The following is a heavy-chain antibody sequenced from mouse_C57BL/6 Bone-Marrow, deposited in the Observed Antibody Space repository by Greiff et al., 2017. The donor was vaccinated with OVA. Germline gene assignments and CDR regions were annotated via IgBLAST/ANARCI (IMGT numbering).Heavy chain of an antibody. CDR2: INPNNGGT. Sequence: EVKLQQSGPELVKPGASVKISCKASGYTFTDYYMNWVKQSHGKSLAWIGDINPNNGGTSYNQKFKGKATLTVDQSSSPAYMELRGQTSEDSVVYYWARCAAHSTGTYYSMDYWGQGTSVTVSS. J-gene: IGHJ4*01. CDR1: GYTFTDYY. CDR3: ARCAAHSTGTYYSMDY. V-gene: IGHV1-26*01. D-gene: IGHD3-2*02.